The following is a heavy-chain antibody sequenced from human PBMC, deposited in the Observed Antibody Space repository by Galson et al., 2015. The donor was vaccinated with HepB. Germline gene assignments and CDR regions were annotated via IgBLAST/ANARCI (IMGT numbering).Heavy chain of an antibody. CDR1: EYTFTGYY. Sequence: SVKVPCKASEYTFTGYYMHWVRQAPGQGLEWMGWINPNSGGTNYPQKFQGRVTMTRDTSIGTAYMELSRLRSDDTAVYYCARRAVAGIDFDYWGQGTLVTVSS. J-gene: IGHJ4*02. CDR3: ARRAVAGIDFDY. CDR2: INPNSGGT. V-gene: IGHV1-2*02. D-gene: IGHD6-19*01.